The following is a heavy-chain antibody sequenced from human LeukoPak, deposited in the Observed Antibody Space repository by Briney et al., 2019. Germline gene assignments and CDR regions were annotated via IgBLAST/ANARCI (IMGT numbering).Heavy chain of an antibody. CDR2: IRHDGSNK. J-gene: IGHJ4*02. CDR1: GFTFSSYA. V-gene: IGHV3-30*02. CDR3: AKDFDY. Sequence: GGSLRLSCAGSGFTFSSYAMNWVRRAPGKGLEWVAFIRHDGSNKYYADSVKGRFTISRDNSKNTLYLQMNSLRAEDTAVYYCAKDFDYWGQGTLVTVSS.